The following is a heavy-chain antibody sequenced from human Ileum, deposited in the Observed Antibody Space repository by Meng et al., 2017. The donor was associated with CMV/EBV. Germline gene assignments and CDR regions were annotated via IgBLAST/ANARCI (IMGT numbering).Heavy chain of an antibody. CDR1: GFTFSSYA. V-gene: IGHV3-23*03. CDR3: ASLTY. CDR2: IYSGGSRT. Sequence: GESLKISCAASGFTFSSYAMSWVRQAPGKGLEWVSVIYSGGSRTYYADSVKGRFTISRDNSKNTLYLQMNSLRAEDTAVYYCASLTYWGQGTLVTVSS. J-gene: IGHJ4*02.